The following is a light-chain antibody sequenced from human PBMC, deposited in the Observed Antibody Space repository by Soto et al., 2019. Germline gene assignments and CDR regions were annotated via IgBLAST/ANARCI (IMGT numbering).Light chain of an antibody. CDR1: QTVSSN. Sequence: EIVMTQSPATLSVSPGGRATLSCRASQTVSSNLAWYQQKPGQPPRLLIYGASTRATGIPARFSGSGSGTEFTLTISSLQSEDFAVYYCQQYNNWPPWTFGQGNKVEVK. CDR2: GAS. CDR3: QQYNNWPPWT. V-gene: IGKV3-15*01. J-gene: IGKJ1*01.